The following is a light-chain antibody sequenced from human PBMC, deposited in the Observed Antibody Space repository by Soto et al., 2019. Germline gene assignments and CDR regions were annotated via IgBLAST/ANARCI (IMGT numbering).Light chain of an antibody. J-gene: IGLJ2*01. CDR3: SSYTSSIS. Sequence: QSVLTQPASVSGSPGQSITISCTGTSSDVGGYNYVSWYQQHPGKAPKLMIYDVNTRTSGVSNRFSGSKSGNTASLTISGLQAEDEADYYCSSYTSSISFGGGTKVTVL. V-gene: IGLV2-14*01. CDR2: DVN. CDR1: SSDVGGYNY.